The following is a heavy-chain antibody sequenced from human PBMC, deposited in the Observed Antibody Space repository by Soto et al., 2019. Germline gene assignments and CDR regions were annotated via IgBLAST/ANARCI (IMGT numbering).Heavy chain of an antibody. J-gene: IGHJ4*01. D-gene: IGHD3-3*01. CDR2: FNPFSGAT. CDR1: GYIFKNYY. CDR3: ARDLTSGDY. V-gene: IGHV1-46*02. Sequence: QVQLVQSGAEVKKPGASVKISCETSGYIFKNYYIHWVRQAPGQGLEWMAIFNPFSGATNYEQRRQGRATATTDMSTSTVYMELNTLRSEDTAMYYCARDLTSGDYWGQGTLISVSS.